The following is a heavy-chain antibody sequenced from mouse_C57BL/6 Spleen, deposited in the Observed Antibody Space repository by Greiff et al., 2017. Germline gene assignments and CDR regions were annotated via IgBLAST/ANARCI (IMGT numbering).Heavy chain of an antibody. CDR3: ARAHYYGSSLYYYAMDY. Sequence: EVHLVESGGGLVKPGGSLKLSCAASGFTFSSYAMSWVRQTPEKRLEWVATISDGGSYTYYPDNVKGRFTISRDNAKNNLYLQMSHLKSEDTAMYYCARAHYYGSSLYYYAMDYWGQGTSVTVSS. CDR1: GFTFSSYA. J-gene: IGHJ4*01. V-gene: IGHV5-4*01. CDR2: ISDGGSYT. D-gene: IGHD1-1*01.